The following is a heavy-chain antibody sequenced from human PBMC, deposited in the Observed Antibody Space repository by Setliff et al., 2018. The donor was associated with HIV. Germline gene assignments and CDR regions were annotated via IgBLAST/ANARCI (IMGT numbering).Heavy chain of an antibody. CDR2: LFSRGTT. CDR3: ARGGGIRDAFDV. V-gene: IGHV4-39*07. Sequence: SETLSLTCTVSGGSITSAPYNWGWIRQPPGKGLEWVGSLFSRGTTYYNPSLRSRLSVSLDTSRNQFSLKLTSVTAADTAIYYCARGGGIRDAFDVWGQGALVTVSS. J-gene: IGHJ3*01. CDR1: GGSITSAPYN. D-gene: IGHD3-16*01.